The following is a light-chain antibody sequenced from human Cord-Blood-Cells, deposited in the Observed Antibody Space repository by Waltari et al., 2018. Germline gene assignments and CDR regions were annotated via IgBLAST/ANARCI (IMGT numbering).Light chain of an antibody. CDR2: AAS. Sequence: DIQMTQSQSSLSASVGARVTITSRASQSISSYLNWYQQKPGKAPKLLIYAASSLQRGVPSRFSCSGSGTDFTLTISSLQPEDFATYYCQQSYSTPYTFGQGTKLEIK. CDR3: QQSYSTPYT. CDR1: QSISSY. V-gene: IGKV1-39*01. J-gene: IGKJ2*01.